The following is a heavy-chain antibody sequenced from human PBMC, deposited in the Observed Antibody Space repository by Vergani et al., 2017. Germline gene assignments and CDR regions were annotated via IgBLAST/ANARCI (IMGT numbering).Heavy chain of an antibody. CDR2: ISAYKGNP. D-gene: IGHD3-22*01. V-gene: IGHV1-18*01. CDR1: GYTFTSYG. J-gene: IGHJ6*02. Sequence: QVQLVQSGAEVKKPGASVKVSCKASGYTFTSYGISWVRQAPGQGLEWTGWISAYKGNPNYAQKLQGRVTMTPDTSTSTAYMELRSLRSDDTAVYYCARNYYDSSGQYGMDVWGQGTTVTVSS. CDR3: ARNYYDSSGQYGMDV.